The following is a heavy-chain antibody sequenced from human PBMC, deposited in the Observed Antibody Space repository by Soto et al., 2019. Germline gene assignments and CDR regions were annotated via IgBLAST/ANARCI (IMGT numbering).Heavy chain of an antibody. V-gene: IGHV3-23*01. CDR2: ISVSGGST. Sequence: GGSLRHSCSASGCTFSSYAMSWVRQPPGKGLGWVSAISVSGGSTYYADSVKGRFTISRDNSKNTLYLQMNSLRAEDTAVYYCAKLETGPLRIPSFWGQGTLVTVSS. CDR1: GCTFSSYA. J-gene: IGHJ4*02. D-gene: IGHD1-1*01. CDR3: AKLETGPLRIPSF.